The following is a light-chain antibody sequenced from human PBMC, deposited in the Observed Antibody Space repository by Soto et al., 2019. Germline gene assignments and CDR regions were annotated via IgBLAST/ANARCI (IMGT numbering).Light chain of an antibody. CDR3: QQYNNWPGT. Sequence: DIVMTQSPATLSVSPGERATLSCRASQSVSSKLAWYQQKPGQAPRLLFYGASTGATGIPARFSGSGSETEFTLSISSLQSEDFAVYYCQQYNNWPGTFGQGTKVDIK. V-gene: IGKV3-15*01. CDR1: QSVSSK. J-gene: IGKJ1*01. CDR2: GAS.